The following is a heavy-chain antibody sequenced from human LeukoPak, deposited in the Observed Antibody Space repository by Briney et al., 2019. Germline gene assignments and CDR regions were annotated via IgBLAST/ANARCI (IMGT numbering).Heavy chain of an antibody. CDR1: GGSISSYY. D-gene: IGHD6-19*01. J-gene: IGHJ6*03. Sequence: PSETLSLTCTVSGGSISSYYWSWIRQPAGKGLEWIGRIYTSGSTNYNPSLKSRVTMSVDTSKNQFSLKLSSVTAADTAVYYCARGGGSGWSWRYYYMDVWGKGTTVTVSS. V-gene: IGHV4-4*07. CDR3: ARGGGSGWSWRYYYMDV. CDR2: IYTSGST.